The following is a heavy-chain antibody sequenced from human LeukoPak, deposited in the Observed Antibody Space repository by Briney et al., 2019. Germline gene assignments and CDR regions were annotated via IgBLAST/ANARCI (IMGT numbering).Heavy chain of an antibody. CDR2: IYYSGST. D-gene: IGHD3-16*01. Sequence: SETLSLTCTGSGGSSSSYYWSWIRQPPGKGLEWIGYIYYSGSTNYNPSLKRRVTISVDTSKNQFSLKLTSVTAADTAVYYCARVSSRLRTGMDVWGKGTTVTVSS. J-gene: IGHJ6*04. CDR1: GGSSSSYY. CDR3: ARVSSRLRTGMDV. V-gene: IGHV4-59*01.